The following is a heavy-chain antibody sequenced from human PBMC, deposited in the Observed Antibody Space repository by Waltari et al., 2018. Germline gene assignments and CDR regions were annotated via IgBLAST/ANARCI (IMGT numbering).Heavy chain of an antibody. Sequence: QLQLQESGPGLVKPSETLSLTCPLSGGPISSSSYYWGWIRQPPGKGLEWIGSIYYSGSTYYNPSLKSRVTISVDTSKNQFSLKLSSVTAADTAVYYCAGVSYSGWFNYWGQGTLVTVSS. CDR1: GGPISSSSYY. J-gene: IGHJ4*02. D-gene: IGHD6-19*01. CDR3: AGVSYSGWFNY. V-gene: IGHV4-39*07. CDR2: IYYSGST.